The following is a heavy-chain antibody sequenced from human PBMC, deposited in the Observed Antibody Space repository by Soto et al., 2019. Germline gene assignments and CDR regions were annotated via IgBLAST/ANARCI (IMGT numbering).Heavy chain of an antibody. Sequence: QVQLVQSGAEVKKPGASVKVSCKASGYTFTSYGISWVRQAPGQGLEWMGWISAYNGNTNSAQKLQGRVTMTTDTSTSTAYMELRSLRSDDTAVYYCARDLPVITMIVLSHAFDIWGQGTMVTVSS. CDR1: GYTFTSYG. V-gene: IGHV1-18*01. J-gene: IGHJ3*02. CDR3: ARDLPVITMIVLSHAFDI. CDR2: ISAYNGNT. D-gene: IGHD3-22*01.